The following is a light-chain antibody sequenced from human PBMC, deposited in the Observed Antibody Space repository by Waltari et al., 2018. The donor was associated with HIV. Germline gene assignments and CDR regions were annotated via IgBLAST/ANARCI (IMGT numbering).Light chain of an antibody. CDR3: GSWDDSLNGHVV. V-gene: IGLV1-44*01. Sequence: QSVLTQPPSASGALGPRVSIFCSGSSSNLGGNAVNWDQQHPGTAPKLLISSNIQRRSGVPDRFSASKSGTSASLAISGLQSEDEADYYCGSWDDSLNGHVVFGGGTKLTVL. CDR1: SSNLGGNA. CDR2: SNI. J-gene: IGLJ2*01.